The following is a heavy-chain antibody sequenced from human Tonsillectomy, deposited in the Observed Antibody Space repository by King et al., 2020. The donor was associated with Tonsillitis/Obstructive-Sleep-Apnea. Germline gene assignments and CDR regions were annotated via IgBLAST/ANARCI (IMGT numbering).Heavy chain of an antibody. V-gene: IGHV3-48*03. CDR1: GFTFSNYE. D-gene: IGHD1-26*01. CDR2: IRSSGSTI. J-gene: IGHJ4*02. Sequence: VQLVQSGGGLVQPGGSLRLSCAASGFTFSNYEMNWVRQAPGKGLEWVSYIRSSGSTIYYADSVKGRFTISRDNARSSVYLQMNSLRADDTAVYYCARDVSDVGATPDYWGQGTLVTVSS. CDR3: ARDVSDVGATPDY.